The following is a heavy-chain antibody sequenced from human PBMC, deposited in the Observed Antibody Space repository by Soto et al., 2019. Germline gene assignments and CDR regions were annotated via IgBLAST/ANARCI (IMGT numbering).Heavy chain of an antibody. CDR1: GYSFTSYW. V-gene: IGHV5-10-1*01. CDR2: IDPSDSYT. Sequence: GESLKSSWKGSGYSFTSYWISWVRQMPGKGLEWMGRIDPSDSYTNYRPSFQGHVTISAYKSIRTAYLQWSSLKASDTAMYYCATTGTAYYYYGMDXWGQVTTVTVS. D-gene: IGHD4-17*01. CDR3: ATTGTAYYYYGMDX. J-gene: IGHJ6*02.